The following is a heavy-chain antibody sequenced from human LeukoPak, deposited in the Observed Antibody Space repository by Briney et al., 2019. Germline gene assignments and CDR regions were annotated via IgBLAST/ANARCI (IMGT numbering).Heavy chain of an antibody. Sequence: PSETLSLTCTVSGGSISSYYWSWIRQPPGKGLECIGYIYYSGSTNYNPSLKSRVTISVDTSKNQFSLKLSSVTAADTAVYYCARADYYGSGSYLQNFDYWGQGTLVTVSS. J-gene: IGHJ4*02. CDR3: ARADYYGSGSYLQNFDY. CDR1: GGSISSYY. V-gene: IGHV4-59*01. D-gene: IGHD3-10*01. CDR2: IYYSGST.